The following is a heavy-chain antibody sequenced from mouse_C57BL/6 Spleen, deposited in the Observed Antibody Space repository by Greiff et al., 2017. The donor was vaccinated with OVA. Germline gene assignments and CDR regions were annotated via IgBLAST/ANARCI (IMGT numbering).Heavy chain of an antibody. CDR3: AKKGDDYAMDY. CDR2: LWRGGST. J-gene: IGHJ4*01. V-gene: IGHV2-5*01. D-gene: IGHD3-3*01. CDR1: GFSLTSYG. Sequence: VQRVESGPGLVQPSQSLSITCTVSGFSLTSYGVHWVRQSPGKGLEWLGVLWRGGSTDYNAAFMSRLSITKDNSKSQVFFKMNSLQADDTAIYYCAKKGDDYAMDYWGQGTSVTVSS.